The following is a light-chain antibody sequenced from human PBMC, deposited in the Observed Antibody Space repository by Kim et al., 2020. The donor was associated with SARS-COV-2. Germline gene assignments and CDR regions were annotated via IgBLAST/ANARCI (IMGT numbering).Light chain of an antibody. CDR2: KAS. Sequence: DIQMTQSPSTLSASVGDRVTITCRASQSISSLLAWYQQEPGKAPKLLIYKASSLESGVPSRFSGSGSGTEFTLTISSLQPDDFATYYCQQYNSYPWTLGQGTKVDIK. V-gene: IGKV1-5*03. J-gene: IGKJ1*01. CDR1: QSISSL. CDR3: QQYNSYPWT.